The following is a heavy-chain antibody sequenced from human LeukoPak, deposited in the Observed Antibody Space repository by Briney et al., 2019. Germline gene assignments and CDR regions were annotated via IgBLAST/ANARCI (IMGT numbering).Heavy chain of an antibody. Sequence: GGSLRLSCAASGFTFSSFPMHWVRQAPGKGLEWVAVISYDGSNEYYADSVKGRFIISRDNSKNTLYLQMNSLRAEDTAVYYCSTAPKNKQQLDYSWGQGTLVTVSS. CDR1: GFTFSSFP. V-gene: IGHV3-30-3*01. D-gene: IGHD6-13*01. CDR3: STAPKNKQQLDYS. J-gene: IGHJ5*02. CDR2: ISYDGSNE.